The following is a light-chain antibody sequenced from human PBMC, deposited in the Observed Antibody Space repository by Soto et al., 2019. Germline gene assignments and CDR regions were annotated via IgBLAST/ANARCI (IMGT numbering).Light chain of an antibody. J-gene: IGLJ2*01. V-gene: IGLV1-47*01. Sequence: QSVLTQPPSASGTPGQRVTISCSGSSSNIGSNYVFWYQHLPGTAPKLLSYRNNQPPSGVPDRFSGSKSGTSASLAISGLRSEDETDYYCAAWDDSLSGVVFGGGTKLTVL. CDR1: SSNIGSNY. CDR3: AAWDDSLSGVV. CDR2: RNN.